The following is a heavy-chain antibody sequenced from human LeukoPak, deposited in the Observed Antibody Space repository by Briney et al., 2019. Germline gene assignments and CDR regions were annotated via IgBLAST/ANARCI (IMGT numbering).Heavy chain of an antibody. Sequence: GSLKLSLSASGFAFSCSTLHWVRQASGKGLELVGRIRTKANNNATAYTASVKGRFTISRDDSKNTAYLQMSSLKSEDTAVYYCTITVTDLYYFDYWGQGTLVTVSS. D-gene: IGHD4-17*01. J-gene: IGHJ4*02. CDR3: TITVTDLYYFDY. CDR1: GFAFSCST. CDR2: IRTKANNNAT. V-gene: IGHV3-73*01.